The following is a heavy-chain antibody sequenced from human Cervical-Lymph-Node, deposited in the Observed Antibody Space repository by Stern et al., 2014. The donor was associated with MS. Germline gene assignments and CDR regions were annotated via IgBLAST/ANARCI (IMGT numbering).Heavy chain of an antibody. D-gene: IGHD3-22*01. V-gene: IGHV4-31*03. CDR3: ARDHFTTSLDV. CDR2: IYYSGTT. CDR1: GGSISSDNYY. J-gene: IGHJ6*02. Sequence: QVQLQESGPGLVKPSQTLSLTCTVSGGSISSDNYYWTWIRQHPGKGLEWIGPIYYSGTTYYNPSLQSRFSITVDTSQNLFSLRLSSVTAADTAVYYCARDHFTTSLDVWGQGTTVTV.